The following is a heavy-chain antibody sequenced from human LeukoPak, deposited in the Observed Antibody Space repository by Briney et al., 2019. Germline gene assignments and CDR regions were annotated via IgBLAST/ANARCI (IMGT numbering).Heavy chain of an antibody. J-gene: IGHJ6*02. CDR1: GFTFSSYE. Sequence: PGGSLRLSCAAPGFTFSSYEMNWVRQAPGKGLEWVSYISMSGSTIYYADSVKGRFTISRDNAKNSLYLQMSSLRAEDTAIYYCATYWNDVFQGMDVWGQGTTVTVSS. CDR3: ATYWNDVFQGMDV. V-gene: IGHV3-48*03. CDR2: ISMSGSTI. D-gene: IGHD1-1*01.